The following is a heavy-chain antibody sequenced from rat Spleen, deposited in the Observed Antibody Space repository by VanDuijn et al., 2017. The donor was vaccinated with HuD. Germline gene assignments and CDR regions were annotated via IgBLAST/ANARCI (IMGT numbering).Heavy chain of an antibody. Sequence: EVQLVESGGGLVQPGRSLKLSCAASGFTFSSSPMAWVRQAPTKGLEWVATISTGGGSTYYRDSVKGRFTISRENAKSTLYLQMNSLRSEDTATYYCAKSGTGRGFAYWGQGTLVTVSS. CDR3: AKSGTGRGFAY. CDR2: ISTGGGST. D-gene: IGHD5-1*01. CDR1: GFTFSSSP. V-gene: IGHV5-46*01. J-gene: IGHJ3*01.